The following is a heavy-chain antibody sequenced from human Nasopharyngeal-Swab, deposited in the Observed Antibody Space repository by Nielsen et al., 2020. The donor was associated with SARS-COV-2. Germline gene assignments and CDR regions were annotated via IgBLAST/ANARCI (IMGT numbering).Heavy chain of an antibody. Sequence: SGPTLVKPSQTLTLTCTFSGFSLSTSKVGVSWVRQLPGKALEWLALLYWDDDNRYNLSLKSRITITKDTSKNHVVLTMTNMDPVDTATYFCVHSTGWRLDYWGQGTLVTVSS. CDR1: GFSLSTSKVG. J-gene: IGHJ4*02. V-gene: IGHV2-5*02. CDR2: LYWDDDN. D-gene: IGHD6-19*01. CDR3: VHSTGWRLDY.